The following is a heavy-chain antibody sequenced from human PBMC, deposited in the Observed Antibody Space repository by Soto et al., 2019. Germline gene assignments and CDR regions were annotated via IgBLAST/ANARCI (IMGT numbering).Heavy chain of an antibody. D-gene: IGHD3-3*01. V-gene: IGHV3-48*02. CDR2: ISSSSSTI. CDR1: GFTFSSYS. CDR3: ARDFWSGYHRTGDYNWFDP. Sequence: GGSLRLSCAASGFTFSSYSMNWVRQAPGKGLEWVSYISSSSSTIYYADSAKGRFTISRDNAKNSLYLQMNSLRDEDTAVYYCARDFWSGYHRTGDYNWFDPWGQGTLVTVSS. J-gene: IGHJ5*02.